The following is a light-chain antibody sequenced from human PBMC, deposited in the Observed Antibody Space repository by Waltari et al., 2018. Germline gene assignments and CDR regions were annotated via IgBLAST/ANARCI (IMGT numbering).Light chain of an antibody. V-gene: IGLV2-23*02. CDR2: EVS. J-gene: IGLJ2*01. CDR1: SSDVGSYNL. CDR3: CSYVGSRIVV. Sequence: QSALTQPASVSGSPGQSIPISCTGTSSDVGSYNLVSWYQQHPGKVPKLMIYEVSKRPSGISNRFSGSKSGNTASLTISGLQAEDEADYYCCSYVGSRIVVFGGGTKMTVL.